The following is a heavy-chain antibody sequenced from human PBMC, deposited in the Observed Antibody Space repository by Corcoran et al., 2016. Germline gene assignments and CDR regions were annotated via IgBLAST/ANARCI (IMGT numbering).Heavy chain of an antibody. CDR1: GFTFSSYW. CDR3: ARDRGGYYYDSSGIRMGGFDP. CDR2: IKQDGSEK. Sequence: EVQLVESGGGLVQPGGSLRLSCAASGFTFSSYWMSWVRQAPGKGLEWVANIKQDGSEKYYVDSVKGRFTISRDNAKNSLYLQMNSLRAEDTAVYYGARDRGGYYYDSSGIRMGGFDPWGQGTLVTVSS. J-gene: IGHJ5*02. D-gene: IGHD3-22*01. V-gene: IGHV3-7*03.